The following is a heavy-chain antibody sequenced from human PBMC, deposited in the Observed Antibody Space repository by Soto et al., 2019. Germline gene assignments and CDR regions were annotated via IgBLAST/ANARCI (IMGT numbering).Heavy chain of an antibody. CDR2: IKSNADGGTT. D-gene: IGHD2-15*01. CDR3: TTDRVVVVLEMPWYYGMDV. J-gene: IGHJ6*02. Sequence: GGSLRLSCAASGFTFTNAWMNWVRQAPGKGPEWVGRIKSNADGGTTDYAAPVRDRFTISRDDSKNALYLQMISLKVEDTAVYYCTTDRVVVVLEMPWYYGMDVWGQGTTVTVSS. CDR1: GFTFTNAW. V-gene: IGHV3-15*07.